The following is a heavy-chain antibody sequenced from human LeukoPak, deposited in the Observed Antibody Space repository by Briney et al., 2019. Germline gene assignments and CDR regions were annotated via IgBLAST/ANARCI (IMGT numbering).Heavy chain of an antibody. CDR1: GFTFSSYG. Sequence: GGSLRLSCAASGFTFSSYGMHWVRQAPGKGPEWVAVIWYDGSNKYYADSVKGRFTISRDNAKNTLFLQMNSLRAEDTAVYYCARNTFGSPYSMDVWGQGTTVTVSS. D-gene: IGHD5-18*01. CDR3: ARNTFGSPYSMDV. V-gene: IGHV3-33*03. CDR2: IWYDGSNK. J-gene: IGHJ6*02.